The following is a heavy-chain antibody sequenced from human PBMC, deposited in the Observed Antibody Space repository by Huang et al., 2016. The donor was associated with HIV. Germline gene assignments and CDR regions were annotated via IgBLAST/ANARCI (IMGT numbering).Heavy chain of an antibody. CDR3: ATTAFDY. CDR2: INTGNGTT. V-gene: IGHV1-3*04. CDR1: GYTFTQYP. J-gene: IGHJ4*02. Sequence: QVHLVQSGAEVRRPGASVKISCKTFGYTFTQYPLHWVRQAPGQGLEWVGWINTGNGTTRYSPKWQGRLTMSRDTSASEGFMELTGLTYKDTGVYYCATTAFDYWGQGTLVTVSP.